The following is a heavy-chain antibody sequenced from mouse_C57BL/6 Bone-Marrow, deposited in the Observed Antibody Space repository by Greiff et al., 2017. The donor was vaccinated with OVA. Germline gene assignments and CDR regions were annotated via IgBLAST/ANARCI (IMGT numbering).Heavy chain of an antibody. D-gene: IGHD1-1*01. Sequence: QVHVKQSGAELVKPGASVKISCKASGYTFTDYYINWVKQRPGQGLEWIGKIGPGSGSTYYNEKFKGKATLTADKSSSTAYMQLSSLTSEDSAVYFCANYYYGSSYAWFAYWGQGTLVTVSA. J-gene: IGHJ3*01. CDR2: IGPGSGST. CDR1: GYTFTDYY. CDR3: ANYYYGSSYAWFAY. V-gene: IGHV1-77*01.